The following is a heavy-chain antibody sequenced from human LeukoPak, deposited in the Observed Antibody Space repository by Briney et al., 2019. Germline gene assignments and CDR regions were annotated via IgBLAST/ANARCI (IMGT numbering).Heavy chain of an antibody. V-gene: IGHV4-31*03. CDR2: IYYSGST. J-gene: IGHJ3*02. D-gene: IGHD4-17*01. Sequence: SETLSLTCTVSGGSISSGGYYWSWIRQHPGKGLEWIGYIYYSGSTYYNPSLKSRVTISVDTSKNQFSLKLGSVTAADTAVYYCARDGDYGTFDIWGQGTMVTVSS. CDR1: GGSISSGGYY. CDR3: ARDGDYGTFDI.